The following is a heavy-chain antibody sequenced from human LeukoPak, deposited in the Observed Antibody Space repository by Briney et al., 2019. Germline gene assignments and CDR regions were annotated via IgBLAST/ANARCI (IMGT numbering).Heavy chain of an antibody. CDR2: IYYSGST. CDR3: ARDQDY. J-gene: IGHJ4*02. CDR1: CGSISSYY. Sequence: AETLSLTCTVSCGSISSYYWSWVRQPPGKGLEWIGYIYYSGSTNYNPTLKSRVTISVDPSKNQFSLKLSSVTAADTAVYYCARDQDYWGQGTLVTVSS. V-gene: IGHV4-59*01.